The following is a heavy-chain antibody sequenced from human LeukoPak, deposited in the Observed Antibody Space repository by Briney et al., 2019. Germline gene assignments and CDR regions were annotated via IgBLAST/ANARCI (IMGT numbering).Heavy chain of an antibody. D-gene: IGHD3-22*01. Sequence: GGSLRLSCAASGFTFSSYGMHWVRQAPGKGLEWVAVISYDGSNKYYADSVKGRFTISRDNSKNTLYLQMNSLRAEDTAVYYCAKVFYYDSSGYWSYYFDYWGQGTLVTVSS. CDR3: AKVFYYDSSGYWSYYFDY. J-gene: IGHJ4*02. V-gene: IGHV3-30*18. CDR1: GFTFSSYG. CDR2: ISYDGSNK.